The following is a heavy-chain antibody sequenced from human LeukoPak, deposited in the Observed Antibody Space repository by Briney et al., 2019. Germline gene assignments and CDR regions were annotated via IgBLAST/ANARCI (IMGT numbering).Heavy chain of an antibody. CDR3: ARGGILLDAFDI. CDR2: ISPSSSYI. CDR1: GFTFSSYT. Sequence: PGGSLRLSCAASGFTFSSYTLNWVRQAPGKGLEWVSSISPSSSYIYYADSVKGRFTISRDNAKNSLYLQMNSLRAEDTAVYYCARGGILLDAFDIWGQGTMVTVSS. J-gene: IGHJ3*02. D-gene: IGHD2-15*01. V-gene: IGHV3-21*01.